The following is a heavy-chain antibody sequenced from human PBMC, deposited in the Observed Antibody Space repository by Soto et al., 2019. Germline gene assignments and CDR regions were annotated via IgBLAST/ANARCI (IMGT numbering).Heavy chain of an antibody. D-gene: IGHD3-10*01. Sequence: QLQLQESGPGLVKPSETLSLTCTVSGGSISSSSYYWGWIRQPPGKGLEWIGSIYYSGSTYYNPSLKSRVTISVDTSKNQFSLKLSSVTAADTAVYYCALINMVRGVIRKSPFDYWGQGTLVTVSS. J-gene: IGHJ4*02. CDR1: GGSISSSSYY. CDR3: ALINMVRGVIRKSPFDY. V-gene: IGHV4-39*01. CDR2: IYYSGST.